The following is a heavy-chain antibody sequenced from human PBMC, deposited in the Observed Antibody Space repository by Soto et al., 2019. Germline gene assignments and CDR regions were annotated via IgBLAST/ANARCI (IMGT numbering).Heavy chain of an antibody. Sequence: EVQLVESGGGLVQPGGSLRLSCAASGFTFSSYWMHWVRQAPGKGLVWVSRINSDGSSTSYADSVKGRFTISRDNAKNQLYLQMNSLRAEDTAVYYCARADSCGGDCYTYYYYGMDVWGQGTTVTVSS. D-gene: IGHD2-21*02. J-gene: IGHJ6*02. CDR1: GFTFSSYW. CDR2: INSDGSST. CDR3: ARADSCGGDCYTYYYYGMDV. V-gene: IGHV3-74*01.